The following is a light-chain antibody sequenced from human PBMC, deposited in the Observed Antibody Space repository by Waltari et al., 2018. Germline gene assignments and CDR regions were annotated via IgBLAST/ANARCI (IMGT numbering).Light chain of an antibody. Sequence: QSALTQPASVSESPGQLITISCSGTSSDVGGYNYVCWYQQHPGKAPKLIIYDVAKRPSGVSNRFSGSKSGNTASLTISGLQAEDEADYYCFSYRSSSTWVFGGGTKLTVL. J-gene: IGLJ3*02. CDR2: DVA. V-gene: IGLV2-14*01. CDR1: SSDVGGYNY. CDR3: FSYRSSSTWV.